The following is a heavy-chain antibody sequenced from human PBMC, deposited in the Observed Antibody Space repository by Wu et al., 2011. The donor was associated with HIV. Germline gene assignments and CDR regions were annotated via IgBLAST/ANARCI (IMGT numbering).Heavy chain of an antibody. CDR1: STFSSYA. CDR2: IIPIFGTA. V-gene: IGHV1-69*14. CDR3: ARGTIVGATGDYYYGMDV. J-gene: IGHJ6*02. D-gene: IGHD1-26*01. Sequence: QVQLVQSGAEVKNAWVLGEGLLQGFWSTFSSYAISWVRQAPGQGLEWMGRIIPIFGTANYAQKFQGRVTITADKSTSTAYMELSSLRSEDTAVYYCARGTIVGATGDYYYGMDVWGQGTTVTVSS.